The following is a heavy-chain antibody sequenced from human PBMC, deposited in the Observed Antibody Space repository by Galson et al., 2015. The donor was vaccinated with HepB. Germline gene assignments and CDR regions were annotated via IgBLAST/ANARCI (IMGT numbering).Heavy chain of an antibody. J-gene: IGHJ4*02. V-gene: IGHV1-24*01. CDR1: GYTLTELS. D-gene: IGHD3-9*01. CDR2: FDPEDGET. CDR3: ATWGYRGRYFGWLPLHEFDY. Sequence: SVKVSCKVSGYTLTELSMHWVRQAPGKGLEWMGGFDPEDGETIYAQKFQGRVTMTEDTSTDTAYMELSSLRSEDTAVYYCATWGYRGRYFGWLPLHEFDYWGQGTLVTVSS.